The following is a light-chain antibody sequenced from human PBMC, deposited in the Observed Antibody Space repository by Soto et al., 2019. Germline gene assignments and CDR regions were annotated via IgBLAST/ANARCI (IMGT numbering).Light chain of an antibody. V-gene: IGKV3-15*01. CDR3: QQYNNWPYT. J-gene: IGKJ2*01. CDR2: GAS. Sequence: EIMMTQSPATLSVSPGERATLSCRASQSISSNLAWYQQRPGQAPRLLIFGASTRATGIPARFSGSGSGTEFTLTISSLQSEDFAVYYCQQYNNWPYTFGQGTKLEIQ. CDR1: QSISSN.